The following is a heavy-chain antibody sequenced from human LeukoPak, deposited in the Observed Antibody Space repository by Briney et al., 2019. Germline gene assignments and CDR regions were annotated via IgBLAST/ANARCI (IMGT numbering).Heavy chain of an antibody. V-gene: IGHV4-59*01. J-gene: IGHJ5*02. CDR1: GGSISSYY. Sequence: PSETLSLTCTVSGGSISSYYWSWIRQPPGKGLEWIGYIYYSGSTNYNPSLKSRVTISVDTSKNQFSLKLSSVTAADTAVYYCARGHCSGGSCYLNWFDPWGQGTLVTVSS. CDR3: ARGHCSGGSCYLNWFDP. CDR2: IYYSGST. D-gene: IGHD2-15*01.